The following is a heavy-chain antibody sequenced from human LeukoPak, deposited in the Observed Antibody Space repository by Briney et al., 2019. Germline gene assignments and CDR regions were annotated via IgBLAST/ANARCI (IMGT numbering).Heavy chain of an antibody. CDR3: ARAIEAGCSGGSCYSYYYYMDV. V-gene: IGHV1-8*03. J-gene: IGHJ6*03. CDR1: GYTFTSYD. CDR2: MNPNSGNT. D-gene: IGHD2-15*01. Sequence: GASVKVSXKASGYTFTSYDINWVRQATGQGLEWMGWMNPNSGNTGYAQKFQGRVTITRNTSISTAYVELSSLRSEDTAVYYCARAIEAGCSGGSCYSYYYYMDVWGKGTTVTVSS.